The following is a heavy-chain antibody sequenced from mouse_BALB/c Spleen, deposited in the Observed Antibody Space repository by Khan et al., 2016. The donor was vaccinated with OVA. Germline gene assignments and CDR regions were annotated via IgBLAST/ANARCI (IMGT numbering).Heavy chain of an antibody. J-gene: IGHJ3*01. CDR2: IYPGSGNT. CDR3: ARSGIGSFAY. CDR1: GYTFTDYY. D-gene: IGHD2-2*01. Sequence: QVRLQQSGAELARPGASVKLSCKASGYTFTDYYINWVKQRTGQGLEWIGEIYPGSGNTYYNEKFKDKATLTADKSSSTAFLQLNRLTSEDSSVYFCARSGIGSFAYWGQGTLVTVSA. V-gene: IGHV1-77*01.